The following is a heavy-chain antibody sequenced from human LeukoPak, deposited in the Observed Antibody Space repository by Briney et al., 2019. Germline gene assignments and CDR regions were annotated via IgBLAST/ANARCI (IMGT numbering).Heavy chain of an antibody. D-gene: IGHD1-26*01. CDR2: IYYSGST. J-gene: IGHJ4*02. CDR1: GGSISTYY. V-gene: IGHV4-59*01. CDR3: AREEALGSGSFDY. Sequence: SETLSPTCTVSGGSISTYYWSWIRQPPGEGLEWIGYIYYSGSTNYNPSLKSRVTISVDTSKNQFSLKLGSVTAADTAVYYCAREEALGSGSFDYWGQGTLVTVSS.